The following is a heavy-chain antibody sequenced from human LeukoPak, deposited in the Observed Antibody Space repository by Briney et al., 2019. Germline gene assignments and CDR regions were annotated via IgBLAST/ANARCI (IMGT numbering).Heavy chain of an antibody. V-gene: IGHV6-1*01. Sequence: SQTLSLTCAISGDSVGRNGVAWTWIRQSPSRGLEWLGRTYCRPNCYPDYALSMKSRITIISDTSNNQFYLHLNSVTPEDTAVYYCTRGQKSAFDYWGQGTLVTVSS. CDR2: TYCRPNCYP. CDR3: TRGQKSAFDY. CDR1: GDSVGRNGVA. J-gene: IGHJ4*02.